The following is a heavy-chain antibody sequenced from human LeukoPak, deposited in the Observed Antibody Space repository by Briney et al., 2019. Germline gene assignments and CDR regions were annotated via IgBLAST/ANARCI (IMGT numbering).Heavy chain of an antibody. Sequence: NPSETLSLTCTVSGGSISSYYWSWIRQPPGKGLEWIGYIYYSGSTNYNPSLKSRVTISVDTSTNQFSLKLSSVTAADTAVYYCARGEVWQWLVPEYFQHWGQGTLVTVSS. V-gene: IGHV4-59*01. D-gene: IGHD6-19*01. CDR2: IYYSGST. CDR1: GGSISSYY. CDR3: ARGEVWQWLVPEYFQH. J-gene: IGHJ1*01.